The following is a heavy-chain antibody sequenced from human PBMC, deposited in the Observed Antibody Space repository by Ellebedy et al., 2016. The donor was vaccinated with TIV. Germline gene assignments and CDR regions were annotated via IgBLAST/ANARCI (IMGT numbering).Heavy chain of an antibody. CDR3: TRGGTTGFDT. D-gene: IGHD1-14*01. Sequence: AASVKVSCKASGYTFTSYDIHWVRQATGQGLEWMGWMNPKSGKTGYAKKFQDRVTMTTNTSLNAAYMNVSSLRFEDTAVYYCTRGGTTGFDTWGQGTLVIVSS. V-gene: IGHV1-8*01. CDR1: GYTFTSYD. J-gene: IGHJ5*02. CDR2: MNPKSGKT.